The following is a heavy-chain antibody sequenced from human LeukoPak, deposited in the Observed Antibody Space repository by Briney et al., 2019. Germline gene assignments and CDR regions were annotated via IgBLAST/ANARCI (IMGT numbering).Heavy chain of an antibody. Sequence: SETLSLTRTVSGGSISSGGYYWSWIRQHPGKGLEWIGYIYYSGSTYYNPSLKSRVTISVDTSKNQFSLKLSSVTAADTAVYYCASVGTAMVTFDYWGQGTLVTVSS. CDR3: ASVGTAMVTFDY. CDR1: GGSISSGGYY. J-gene: IGHJ4*02. CDR2: IYYSGST. V-gene: IGHV4-31*03. D-gene: IGHD5-18*01.